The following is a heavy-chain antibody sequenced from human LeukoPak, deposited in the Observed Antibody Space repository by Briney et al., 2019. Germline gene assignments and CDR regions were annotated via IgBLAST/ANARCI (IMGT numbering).Heavy chain of an antibody. J-gene: IGHJ4*02. V-gene: IGHV3-23*01. CDR2: ISGSGGTT. Sequence: GGSLRLSCAASGFTFSSYAMSWVRQAPGKGLEWVSAISGSGGTTYYADSVKGRFTISRDNSKNTLYLQMNSLRAEDTAVYYCAKDLGMITFGGVTFDYWVQGTLVTVSS. CDR3: AKDLGMITFGGVTFDY. CDR1: GFTFSSYA. D-gene: IGHD3-16*01.